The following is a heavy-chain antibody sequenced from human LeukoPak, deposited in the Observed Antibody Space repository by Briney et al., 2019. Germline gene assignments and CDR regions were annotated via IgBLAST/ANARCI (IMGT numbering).Heavy chain of an antibody. CDR2: INPNSGGT. V-gene: IGHV1-2*06. Sequence: SVKVSCQASGYTFTGHYMHWVRQAPGQGLEWMGRINPNSGGTNYAQKFQGRVTMTRDTSISTAYMELSRLRSDDTAVYYCAIEDWGSYYFDYWGQGTLVTVSS. CDR3: AIEDWGSYYFDY. J-gene: IGHJ4*02. CDR1: GYTFTGHY. D-gene: IGHD3/OR15-3a*01.